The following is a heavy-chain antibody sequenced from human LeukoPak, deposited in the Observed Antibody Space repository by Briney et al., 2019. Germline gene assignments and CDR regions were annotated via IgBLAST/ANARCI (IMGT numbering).Heavy chain of an antibody. Sequence: PGGSLRLSCAASGFTLNNYGIHWVRQAPGKGLEWVAFIRYDGNNEYYADSVKGRFTISRDNSKNTLYLQMNGLRVEDTAVYYCARGDGYMIRDWGQGTLVTVSS. V-gene: IGHV3-30*02. J-gene: IGHJ4*02. CDR1: GFTLNNYG. D-gene: IGHD5-24*01. CDR2: IRYDGNNE. CDR3: ARGDGYMIRD.